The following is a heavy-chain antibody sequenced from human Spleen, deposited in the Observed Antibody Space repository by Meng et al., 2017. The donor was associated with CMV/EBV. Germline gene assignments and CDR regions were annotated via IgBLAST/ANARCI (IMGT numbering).Heavy chain of an antibody. CDR1: GNTFTSYA. CDR2: SNAGNGNT. J-gene: IGHJ4*02. V-gene: IGHV1-3*02. CDR3: ARQDELDDFDY. Sequence: SCKASGNTFTSYAMHWVRQAPGQRLEWMGWSNAGNGNTKYSQEFQGRVTITGDTSASTACMELSRLRSDDTAVYFCARQDELDDFDYWGQGTLVTVSS. D-gene: IGHD3-3*02.